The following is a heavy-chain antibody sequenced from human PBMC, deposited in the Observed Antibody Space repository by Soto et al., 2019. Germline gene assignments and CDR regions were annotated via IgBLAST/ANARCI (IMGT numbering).Heavy chain of an antibody. D-gene: IGHD3-3*01. CDR2: IKQDGSEK. J-gene: IGHJ5*02. Sequence: GGSLRLSCAASGFTFSSYWMSWVRQAPGKGLEWVANIKQDGSEKYYVDSVKGRFTISRDNAKNSLYLQMNSLRAEDTAVYYCARGGKGYYDFWSGQPYNWFDPWGQGTLVTVSS. CDR1: GFTFSSYW. V-gene: IGHV3-7*01. CDR3: ARGGKGYYDFWSGQPYNWFDP.